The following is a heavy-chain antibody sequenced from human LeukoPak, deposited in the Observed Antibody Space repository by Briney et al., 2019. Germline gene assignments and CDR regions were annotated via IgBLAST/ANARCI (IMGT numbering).Heavy chain of an antibody. Sequence: PSETLSLTCTVSGGSISSYYWSWIRQPPGKGLEWIGYIYYSGSTNYNPSLKSRVTISVDTSKNQFSLKQNSVTAADTAVYYCARQWGSGYLYYFDYWGQGTLVTVSS. D-gene: IGHD5-12*01. CDR1: GGSISSYY. J-gene: IGHJ4*02. V-gene: IGHV4-59*08. CDR2: IYYSGST. CDR3: ARQWGSGYLYYFDY.